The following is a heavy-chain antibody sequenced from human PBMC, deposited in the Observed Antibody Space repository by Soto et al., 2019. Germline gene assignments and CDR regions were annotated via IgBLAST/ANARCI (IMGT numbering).Heavy chain of an antibody. CDR3: ARTPRS. V-gene: IGHV4-31*03. D-gene: IGHD2-15*01. CDR2: IYYSGSN. J-gene: IGHJ5*02. Sequence: QVQLQESGPGLVKPSQTLSLTCTVSGGSISSGGYYWSWIRQHPGKGLEWIGYIYYSGSNSYNPSLKRRPTTSVAASKNQFSRKLSPVTAADTAAYYCARTPRSWGQGTLVTVSS. CDR1: GGSISSGGYY.